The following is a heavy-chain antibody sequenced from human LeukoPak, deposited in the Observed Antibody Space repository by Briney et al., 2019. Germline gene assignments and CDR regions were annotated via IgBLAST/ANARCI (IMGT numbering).Heavy chain of an antibody. Sequence: SETLSLTCTVPGASISSGGYYWSWIRQHPGKGLEWIGYIYYSGTTYYNPSLKSRVTISVDTSENQFSLKLTSVTAADTAVYYCARDGISYGIDYWGQGTLVTVSS. CDR1: GASISSGGYY. J-gene: IGHJ4*02. D-gene: IGHD5-18*01. CDR3: ARDGISYGIDY. CDR2: IYYSGTT. V-gene: IGHV4-31*03.